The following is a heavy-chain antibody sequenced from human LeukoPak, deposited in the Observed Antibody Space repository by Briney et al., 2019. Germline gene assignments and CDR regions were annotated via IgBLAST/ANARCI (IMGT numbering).Heavy chain of an antibody. J-gene: IGHJ5*02. CDR1: GGSFSGYY. Sequence: SETLSLTCAVYGGSFSGYYWSWIRQPPGKGLEWIGEINHSGSTDYNPSLKSRVTISVDTSKNQFSLKLSSVTAADTAVYYCARGFHLGYCSGGSCYVWFDPWGQGTLVTVSS. V-gene: IGHV4-34*01. CDR2: INHSGST. D-gene: IGHD2-15*01. CDR3: ARGFHLGYCSGGSCYVWFDP.